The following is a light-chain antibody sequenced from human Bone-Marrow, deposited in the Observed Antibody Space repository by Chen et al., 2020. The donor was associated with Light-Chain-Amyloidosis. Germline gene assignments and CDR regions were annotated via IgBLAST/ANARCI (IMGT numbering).Light chain of an antibody. Sequence: IAFTQSPATLSLSPGERATLSCRASQSVSSYLAWYQQKPGQAPRLLIYAASNRATGIPARFSGSGSGTDFTLTISSLEPEDFAVYYCQQRSNWPLITFGQGTRLEIK. CDR3: QQRSNWPLIT. V-gene: IGKV3-11*01. CDR2: AAS. CDR1: QSVSSY. J-gene: IGKJ5*01.